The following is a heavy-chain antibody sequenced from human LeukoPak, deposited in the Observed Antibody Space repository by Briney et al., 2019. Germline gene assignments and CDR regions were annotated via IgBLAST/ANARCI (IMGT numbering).Heavy chain of an antibody. CDR1: GYTFSGYY. V-gene: IGHV1-2*02. D-gene: IGHD4-11*01. Sequence: ASVKVSCKSSGYTFSGYYLHWFRQGPGQGLEWVGWINSNHGDTHHAQKFQDRVTLTRDTSTTTAYMELSRLNSDDTAVYYCARDGITVTKNALDVWGQGTMVTVSS. J-gene: IGHJ3*01. CDR2: INSNHGDT. CDR3: ARDGITVTKNALDV.